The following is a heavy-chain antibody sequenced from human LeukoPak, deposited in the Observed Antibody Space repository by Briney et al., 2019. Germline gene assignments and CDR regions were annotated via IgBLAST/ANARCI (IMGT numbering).Heavy chain of an antibody. D-gene: IGHD5-18*01. CDR3: ARDSRIQLWLN. CDR1: GFTFSSYS. CDR2: ISSISSYI. J-gene: IGHJ4*02. Sequence: GGSLRLSCAASGFTFSSYSMNWVRQAPGKGLEWVSSISSISSYIYYADSVKGRFTISRDNAKNSLYLQMNSLRAEDTAVYYCARDSRIQLWLNWGQGTLVTVSS. V-gene: IGHV3-21*01.